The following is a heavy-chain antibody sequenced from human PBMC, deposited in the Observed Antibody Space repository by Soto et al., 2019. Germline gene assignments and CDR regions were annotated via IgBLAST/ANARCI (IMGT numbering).Heavy chain of an antibody. CDR1: GFTFSSYS. Sequence: EVQLVESGGGLVKRGGSLRLSCAASGFTFSSYSMNWVRQAPGKGLEWVSSISSSSSYIYYADSVKGRFTISRDNAKNSLYLQMNSLRPEDTAVYYCASAHHCSGGSCYGTNWFDPWGQGTLVTVSS. J-gene: IGHJ5*02. CDR2: ISSSSSYI. D-gene: IGHD2-15*01. V-gene: IGHV3-21*01. CDR3: ASAHHCSGGSCYGTNWFDP.